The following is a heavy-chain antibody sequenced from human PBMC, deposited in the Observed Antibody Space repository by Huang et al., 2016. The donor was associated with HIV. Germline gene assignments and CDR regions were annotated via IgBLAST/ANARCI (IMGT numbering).Heavy chain of an antibody. J-gene: IGHJ6*03. CDR2: VRSKALGGAS. V-gene: IGHV3-49*03. CDR1: GFIFNDFA. Sequence: QLVESGGDSVQSGRSLRLSCRGSGFIFNDFALNWFRQSPGKGLEWIGFVRSKALGGASKSAPSVKDRFTVSRDEAKNVAFLQMDNLQVDDTAIYYCSPSGDDYFYFYMDVWGNGTTVIVS. D-gene: IGHD4-17*01. CDR3: SPSGDDYFYFYMDV.